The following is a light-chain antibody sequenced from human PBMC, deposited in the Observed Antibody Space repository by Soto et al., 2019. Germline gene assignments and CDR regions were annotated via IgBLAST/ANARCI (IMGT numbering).Light chain of an antibody. J-gene: IGKJ4*01. Sequence: EIVVTQSPVTLSVSPGETATLSCRASQTVSGNLAWYQQSPGQAPRLLIYRASTRATGIPARFSGSGSGTEFTLTISSLQSEDVAIYYCQQYNDWSSFGGGTKVEIK. CDR2: RAS. CDR3: QQYNDWSS. V-gene: IGKV3-15*01. CDR1: QTVSGN.